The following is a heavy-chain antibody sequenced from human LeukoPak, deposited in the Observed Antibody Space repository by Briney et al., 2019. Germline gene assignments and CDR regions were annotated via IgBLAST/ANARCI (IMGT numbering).Heavy chain of an antibody. Sequence: SETLSLTCAVYGGSFSGYYWSWIRQPPGKGLEWIGEINHSGSTNYNPSLKSRVTISVDTSKNQFSLKLSSVTAADTAVYYCARRRITMVRGGRNWFDPWGQGTLVTVSS. CDR1: GGSFSGYY. CDR3: ARRRITMVRGGRNWFDP. D-gene: IGHD3-10*01. J-gene: IGHJ5*02. CDR2: INHSGST. V-gene: IGHV4-34*01.